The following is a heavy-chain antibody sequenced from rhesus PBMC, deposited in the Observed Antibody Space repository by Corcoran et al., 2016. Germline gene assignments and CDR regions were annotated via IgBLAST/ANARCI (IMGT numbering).Heavy chain of an antibody. J-gene: IGHJ4*01. D-gene: IGHD4-23*01. CDR2: INGNSGST. Sequence: QVQLQESGPGLVKPSETLSLTCAVSGGSFSSYWWSWIRQPPGKGLDWIGEINGNSGSTNYNPPLKIRVTMSKDASKNQFSLKLSSVTAADTAVYYCARCDSNRFDYWGQGVLVTVSS. V-gene: IGHV4-80*01. CDR1: GGSFSSYW. CDR3: ARCDSNRFDY.